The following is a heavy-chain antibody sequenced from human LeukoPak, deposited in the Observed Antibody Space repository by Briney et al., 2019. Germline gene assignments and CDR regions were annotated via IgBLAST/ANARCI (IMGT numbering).Heavy chain of an antibody. Sequence: GGPLRLSCAASGFTSSSYSMNWVRQAPGKGLEWVSSISSSSSYIYYADSVKGRFTISRDNAKNSLYLQMNSLRAEDTAVYYCARENGSDYGDYATTGVDYWGQGTLVTVSS. J-gene: IGHJ4*02. CDR1: GFTSSSYS. CDR3: ARENGSDYGDYATTGVDY. D-gene: IGHD4-17*01. CDR2: ISSSSSYI. V-gene: IGHV3-21*01.